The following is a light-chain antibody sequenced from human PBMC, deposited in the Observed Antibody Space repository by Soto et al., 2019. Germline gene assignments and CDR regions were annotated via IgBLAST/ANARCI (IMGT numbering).Light chain of an antibody. CDR1: QSVSSN. Sequence: EIVMTQTPATLSVSPGERATLSCRASQSVSSNLAWYQQKPGQAPRLLIYGASTRATGISARFSGSGSGTEFTVTISSLQSEDFAVYYCQQYNNWPLTFGGGNKVEIK. J-gene: IGKJ4*01. CDR3: QQYNNWPLT. CDR2: GAS. V-gene: IGKV3-15*01.